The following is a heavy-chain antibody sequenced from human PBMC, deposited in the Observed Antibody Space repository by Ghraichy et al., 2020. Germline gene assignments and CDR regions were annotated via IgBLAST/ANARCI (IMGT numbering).Heavy chain of an antibody. V-gene: IGHV3-30*04. D-gene: IGHD3-10*01. Sequence: GESLNISCAASGFTFSSYSMHWVRQAPGKGLEWVAVISYDGRNKYYEDSVKGRFTISRDNSENTLSLQMNSLRAEDTAVYYCARVNLTELLNDAFDIWGQGTVVTVSS. CDR3: ARVNLTELLNDAFDI. J-gene: IGHJ3*02. CDR1: GFTFSSYS. CDR2: ISYDGRNK.